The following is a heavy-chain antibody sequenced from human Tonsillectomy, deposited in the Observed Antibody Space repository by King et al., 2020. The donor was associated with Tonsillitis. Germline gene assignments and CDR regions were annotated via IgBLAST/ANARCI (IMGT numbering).Heavy chain of an antibody. CDR2: IKKDGSET. CDR3: VGSMGWLPAY. CDR1: GFTFSDYW. J-gene: IGHJ4*02. V-gene: IGHV3-7*01. D-gene: IGHD6-19*01. Sequence: VQLVESGGGLVQPGGSLRLSCAASGFTFSDYWMNWVRQAPGKGLEWVAIIKKDGSETSYVDSVKDRFTISRDNAKKSLYLQMNSLTAEDTAVYYCVGSMGWLPAYWGQGTLVTVSS.